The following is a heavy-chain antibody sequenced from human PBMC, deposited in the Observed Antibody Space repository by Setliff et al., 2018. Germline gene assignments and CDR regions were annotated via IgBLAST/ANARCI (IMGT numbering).Heavy chain of an antibody. CDR3: AREGGFAGFYGLWTYQYFDY. D-gene: IGHD3-10*01. CDR2: VYSGGTT. J-gene: IGHJ4*02. Sequence: SETLSLTCTVSGDSISDHHWSWIRLPPGKGLEWIGYVYSGGTTSYNPSLKTRVTMSIDTPNNQFSLTLRSVTAADTAVYYCAREGGFAGFYGLWTYQYFDYWGQGALVTVSS. CDR1: GDSISDHH. V-gene: IGHV4-4*08.